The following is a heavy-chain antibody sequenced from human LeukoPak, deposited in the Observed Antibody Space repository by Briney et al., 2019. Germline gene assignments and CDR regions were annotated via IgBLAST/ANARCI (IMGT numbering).Heavy chain of an antibody. V-gene: IGHV4-59*11. CDR2: IYYSGST. D-gene: IGHD4-17*01. CDR1: GGSISSHY. Sequence: SETLSLTYTVSGGSISSHYWSWIQQPPGKGLEWIGYIYYSGSTNYNPSLKSRVTISVDTSKNQFSLKLSSVTAADTAVYYCARVYGDYVDYWGQGTLVTVSS. CDR3: ARVYGDYVDY. J-gene: IGHJ4*02.